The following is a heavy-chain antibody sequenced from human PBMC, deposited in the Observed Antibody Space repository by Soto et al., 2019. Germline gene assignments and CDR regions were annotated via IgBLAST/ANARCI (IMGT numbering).Heavy chain of an antibody. J-gene: IGHJ6*02. CDR1: GFTFSTYW. Sequence: EVQVVESGGGLVQPGGSLRLSCVASGFTFSTYWMHWVRQAPGKGLVWVSRIKFDESTTSYADSVKGRFTISRDNAKNTVYLQMNSLRDEDTGVYYCARGLRNYYGVDVWGQGTTVTVSS. D-gene: IGHD5-18*01. CDR2: IKFDESTT. V-gene: IGHV3-74*01. CDR3: ARGLRNYYGVDV.